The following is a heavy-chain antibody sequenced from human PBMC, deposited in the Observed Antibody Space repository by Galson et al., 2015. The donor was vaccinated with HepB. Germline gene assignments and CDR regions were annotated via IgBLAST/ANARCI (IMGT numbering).Heavy chain of an antibody. CDR1: GFTFSSYG. D-gene: IGHD3-22*01. Sequence: SLRLSCAASGFTFSSYGMHWVRQAPGKGLEWVAFIRYDGSNKYYVDSVKGRFTISRDNSKNTLYLRMSSLRAEDTAVYYCAKATNDNDSSGYYWPIDIWGQGTMVTVSS. V-gene: IGHV3-30*02. CDR3: AKATNDNDSSGYYWPIDI. CDR2: IRYDGSNK. J-gene: IGHJ3*02.